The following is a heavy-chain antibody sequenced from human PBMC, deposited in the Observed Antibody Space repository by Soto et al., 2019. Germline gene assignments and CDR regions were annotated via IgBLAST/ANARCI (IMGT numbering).Heavy chain of an antibody. CDR3: ARTGYCSSTSCYLTPVGYYFDY. J-gene: IGHJ4*02. CDR2: IIPIFGTA. D-gene: IGHD2-2*01. Sequence: GASVKVSCKASGGTFSSYAISWVRQAPGQGLEWMGGIIPIFGTANYAQKFQGRVTITADESTSTAYMELSSLRSEDTAVYYCARTGYCSSTSCYLTPVGYYFDYWGQGTLVTVSS. V-gene: IGHV1-69*13. CDR1: GGTFSSYA.